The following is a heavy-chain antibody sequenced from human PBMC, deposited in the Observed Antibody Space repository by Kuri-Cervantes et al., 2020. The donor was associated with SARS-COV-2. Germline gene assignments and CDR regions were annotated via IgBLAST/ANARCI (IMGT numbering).Heavy chain of an antibody. CDR1: GYSFTSYW. J-gene: IGHJ3*02. CDR2: IYPGDSDT. Sequence: KVSCKGSGYSFTSYWIGRVRQMPGKGLEWMGIIYPGDSDTRYSPSFQGQVTITADKSISTAYLQWSSLKASDTAMYYCARPLSSSSSGRDAFDIWGQATMATVSS. D-gene: IGHD6-6*01. CDR3: ARPLSSSSSGRDAFDI. V-gene: IGHV5-51*01.